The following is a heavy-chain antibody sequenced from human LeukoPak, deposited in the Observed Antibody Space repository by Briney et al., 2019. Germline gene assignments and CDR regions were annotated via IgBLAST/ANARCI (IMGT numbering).Heavy chain of an antibody. V-gene: IGHV3-7*01. Sequence: GGSLRLSCAASGFTFSSYWMSWVRQAPGKGLEWVANIKQDGSEKYYVDSVKGRFTISRDNAKNSLYLQMNSLRAEDTAVYYCAREALRLLWFGEAKPIDYWGQGTLVTVSS. J-gene: IGHJ4*02. CDR2: IKQDGSEK. D-gene: IGHD3-10*01. CDR1: GFTFSSYW. CDR3: AREALRLLWFGEAKPIDY.